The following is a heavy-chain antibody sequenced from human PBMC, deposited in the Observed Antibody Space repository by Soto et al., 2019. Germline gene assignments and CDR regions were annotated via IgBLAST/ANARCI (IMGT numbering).Heavy chain of an antibody. CDR3: ANRKASGVLAY. CDR2: ISGSGGST. J-gene: IGHJ4*02. V-gene: IGHV3-23*01. D-gene: IGHD3-10*01. Sequence: EVQLLESGGGLVQPGGSLRLSCAASGFTFSTYAMIWVRQAPGKGLEWVSSISGSGGSTYYADSVNGRLTISRDNARNTLYLEMNSLRAEDTAVYSCANRKASGVLAYWGRGTLVSVSS. CDR1: GFTFSTYA.